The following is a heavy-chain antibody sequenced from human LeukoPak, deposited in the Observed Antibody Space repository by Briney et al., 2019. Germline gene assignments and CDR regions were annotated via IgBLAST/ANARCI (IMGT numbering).Heavy chain of an antibody. V-gene: IGHV3-66*01. J-gene: IGHJ2*01. D-gene: IGHD7-27*01. CDR2: IYSGGNT. Sequence: PGRSLRLSCAVSGFTVSSNYMSWVRQAPGKGLEWVSVIYSGGNTHSADSVKGRFTISRDNSKNTLYLQMNSLRAEDTAVYYCARDPSGHWYFDLWGRGTLVTVSS. CDR3: ARDPSGHWYFDL. CDR1: GFTVSSNY.